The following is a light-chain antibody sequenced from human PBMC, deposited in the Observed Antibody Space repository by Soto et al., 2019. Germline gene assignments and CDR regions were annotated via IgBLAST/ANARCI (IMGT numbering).Light chain of an antibody. CDR3: QQYYSTPWT. CDR1: QSVLYSSNNKNY. CDR2: WAS. J-gene: IGKJ1*01. V-gene: IGKV4-1*01. Sequence: IVMTQSPDSLAVSLGERATINCKSSQSVLYSSNNKNYLAWYQQKPGQPPKLLIYWASTRESGVPDRCSGSGSGTDFTPTISSLQAEDVAVYYCQQYYSTPWTFGQGTKVEIK.